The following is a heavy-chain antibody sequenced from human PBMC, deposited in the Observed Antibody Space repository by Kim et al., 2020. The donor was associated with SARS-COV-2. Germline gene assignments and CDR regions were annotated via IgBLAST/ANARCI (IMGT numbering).Heavy chain of an antibody. D-gene: IGHD4-17*01. J-gene: IGHJ3*02. V-gene: IGHV1-24*01. Sequence: AQKFRGRVTMTEDTSTDTAYMELSSLRSEDTAVYYCATTPYGDYEGAFDIWGQGTMVTVSS. CDR3: ATTPYGDYEGAFDI.